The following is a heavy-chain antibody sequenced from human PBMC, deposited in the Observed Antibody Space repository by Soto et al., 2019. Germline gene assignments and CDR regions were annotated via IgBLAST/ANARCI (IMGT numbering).Heavy chain of an antibody. CDR3: AGGVGVVPAAPYNWFDP. D-gene: IGHD2-2*01. CDR1: GYTFTSYA. Sequence: QVQLVQSGAEVKKPGASVKVSCKASGYTFTSYAMHWVRQAPGQRLEWMGWINAGNGNTKYSQKFQGRVTITRDTSASTAYMELSSLRSEDTAVYYCAGGVGVVPAAPYNWFDPWGQGTLVTVSS. V-gene: IGHV1-3*01. J-gene: IGHJ5*02. CDR2: INAGNGNT.